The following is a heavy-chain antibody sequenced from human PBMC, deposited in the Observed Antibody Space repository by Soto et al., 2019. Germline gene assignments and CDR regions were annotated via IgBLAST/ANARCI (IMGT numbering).Heavy chain of an antibody. D-gene: IGHD6-19*01. CDR2: ISAYNGNT. CDR3: ARVDDASGWSLGDFDY. CDR1: GYTFTSYG. Sequence: GASVKVSCKASGYTFTSYGISWVRQAPGQGLEWMGWISAYNGNTNYAQKLQGRVTMTTDTSTSTAYMELRSLRSDDTAVYYCARVDDASGWSLGDFDYWGQGTLVTVSS. J-gene: IGHJ4*02. V-gene: IGHV1-18*01.